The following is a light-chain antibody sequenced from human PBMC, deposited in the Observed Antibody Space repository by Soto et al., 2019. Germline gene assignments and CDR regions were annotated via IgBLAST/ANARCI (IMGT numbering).Light chain of an antibody. CDR3: QQYYRTPLT. J-gene: IGKJ4*01. V-gene: IGKV4-1*01. Sequence: DIVMTQSPDSLAVSLGERATINCKSSQSVLYSSNNKNYLAWYKQKPGQPPKLLISWASTRESGVPDRFSGSGSGTDFSLTISSLQAEDGAVYVCQQYYRTPLTFGGGTKVEIK. CDR2: WAS. CDR1: QSVLYSSNNKNY.